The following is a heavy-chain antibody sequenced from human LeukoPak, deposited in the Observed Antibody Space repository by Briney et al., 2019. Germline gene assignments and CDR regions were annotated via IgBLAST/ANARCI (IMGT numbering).Heavy chain of an antibody. CDR1: GYTFTGYY. CDR3: ARTGDWVSWYFDL. CDR2: INPNSGGT. J-gene: IGHJ2*01. V-gene: IGHV1-2*02. Sequence: ASVKVSCKASGYTFTGYYMHWVRQAPGQGLEWMGWINPNSGGTNYAQKFQGRVTMTRDTSISTAYMELSRLRSDDTAVYHCARTGDWVSWYFDLWGRGTLVTVSS. D-gene: IGHD3-16*01.